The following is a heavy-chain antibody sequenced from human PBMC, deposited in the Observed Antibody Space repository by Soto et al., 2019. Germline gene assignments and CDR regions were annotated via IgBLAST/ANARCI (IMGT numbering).Heavy chain of an antibody. CDR2: IQKTADGGAT. J-gene: IGHJ4*02. V-gene: IGHV3-15*01. Sequence: GGSLRLSCAASGLGFTDNKMTWIRQAPGKGLEWVGRIQKTADGGATDYAAPVKGRFTISRDDSKNTLYLQMNSLKTEDTAVYYCTTRNDWGQGTLVTVSS. CDR1: GLGFTDNK. CDR3: TTRND.